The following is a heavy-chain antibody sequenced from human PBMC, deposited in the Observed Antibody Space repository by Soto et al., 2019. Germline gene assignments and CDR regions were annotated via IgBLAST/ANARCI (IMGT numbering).Heavy chain of an antibody. CDR2: IYWDGDE. V-gene: IGHV2-5*02. J-gene: IGHJ4*02. CDR3: AHKMATAMTIDS. Sequence: QITLKESGPTLVEPTQTLTLTCTFSGFSLTTSGVGVAWIRQPPGRALEWLALIYWDGDERYSPSLRTRISITKDTSKNQVVLTLSNLDPSDTGTYHCAHKMATAMTIDSWGQGTLVTVSS. CDR1: GFSLTTSGVG. D-gene: IGHD6-25*01.